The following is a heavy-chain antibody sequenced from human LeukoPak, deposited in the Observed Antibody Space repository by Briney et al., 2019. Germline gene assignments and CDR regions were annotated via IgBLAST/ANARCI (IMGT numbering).Heavy chain of an antibody. CDR2: ITPIVDIA. Sequence: WASVKVSCKASGGSFSNYAFSWVRQAPGQGLEWMGRITPIVDIATYIQKFQGRVTITANKFTSTAYMELSSLTSEDTAVYYCASGLGFCSGSDCTNLVKDYYYGMNVWGQGTTVTVSS. CDR1: GGSFSNYA. V-gene: IGHV1-69*04. D-gene: IGHD2-15*01. CDR3: ASGLGFCSGSDCTNLVKDYYYGMNV. J-gene: IGHJ6*02.